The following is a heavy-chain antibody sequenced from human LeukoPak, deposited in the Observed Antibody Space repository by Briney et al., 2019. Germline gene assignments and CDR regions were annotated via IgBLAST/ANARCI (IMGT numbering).Heavy chain of an antibody. CDR2: TRNKSNGYTT. CDR1: GFSITDHY. CDR3: TRVRHVDYFDY. Sequence: GGSLRLSCAASGFSITDHYMDSVRQAPGKGLEWVGRTRNKSNGYTTDYGTSVKGRFTVSRDDSENSLYLQMNSLKTEDTAVYYCTRVRHVDYFDYWGQGTLVTVSS. V-gene: IGHV3-72*01. D-gene: IGHD3-16*01. J-gene: IGHJ4*02.